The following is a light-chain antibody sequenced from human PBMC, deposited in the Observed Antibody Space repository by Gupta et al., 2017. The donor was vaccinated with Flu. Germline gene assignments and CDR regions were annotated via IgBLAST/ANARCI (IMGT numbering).Light chain of an antibody. V-gene: IGKV3-20*01. Sequence: EIVLTQSPGTLSLSPGERVTLSCRASQSISSDYLAWYQQKPGQAPRLVIFGASNRATGIPDRFSGSGYGTDFTLTISRREPEDFALYYCQQYGVPRPYTFGHGTKVLVK. CDR2: GAS. CDR1: QSISSDY. CDR3: QQYGVPRPYT. J-gene: IGKJ3*01.